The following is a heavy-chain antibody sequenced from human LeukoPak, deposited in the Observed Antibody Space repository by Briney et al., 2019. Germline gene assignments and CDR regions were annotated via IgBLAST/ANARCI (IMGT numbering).Heavy chain of an antibody. D-gene: IGHD5-12*01. CDR2: ISGSGGST. Sequence: GGSLRLSCEASGFTFSSYAMSWVRQAPGKGLEWVSVISGSGGSTYYADSVEGRCTISRDNSKDALYLQMNSLRAEDTAVYYCARVGYSGYDYDYWGQGTLVTVSS. V-gene: IGHV3-23*01. CDR3: ARVGYSGYDYDY. CDR1: GFTFSSYA. J-gene: IGHJ4*02.